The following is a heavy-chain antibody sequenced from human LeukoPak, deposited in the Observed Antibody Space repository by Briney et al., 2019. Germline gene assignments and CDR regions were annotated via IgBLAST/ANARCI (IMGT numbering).Heavy chain of an antibody. CDR2: INAGNGNT. V-gene: IGHV1-3*01. CDR1: GYTFTTYA. D-gene: IGHD3-10*01. Sequence: ASVKVSCKASGYTFTTYAMHWVRQAPGQRLEWVGLINAGNGNTKYSQKFQGRVTITRDTSATTAYMELSSLRSEDTAVYYCARGLLWFGELQNHDALDIWGQGTMVTVSS. J-gene: IGHJ3*02. CDR3: ARGLLWFGELQNHDALDI.